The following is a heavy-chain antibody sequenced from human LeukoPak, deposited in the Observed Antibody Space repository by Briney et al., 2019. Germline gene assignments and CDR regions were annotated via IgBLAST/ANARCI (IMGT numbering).Heavy chain of an antibody. CDR2: ITTIFATA. Sequence: ASVKVSCKASGGTFSSYAFSWVGQAPGQGLEWMGGITTIFATANYAQKFQGRVTITADESTSTAYMELSSLRSDDTAVYYCARDEYQLLYLYWGHGTLVTVSS. CDR1: GGTFSSYA. CDR3: ARDEYQLLYLY. D-gene: IGHD2-2*02. V-gene: IGHV1-69*13. J-gene: IGHJ4*01.